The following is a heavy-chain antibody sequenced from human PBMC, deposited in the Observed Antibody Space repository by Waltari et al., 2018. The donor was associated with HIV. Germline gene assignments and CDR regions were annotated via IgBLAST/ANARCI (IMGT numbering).Heavy chain of an antibody. Sequence: QVQLVQSGAEVRKPGASVKVSCKTSGYTLTDYYIHWVRQAPGQGPEWMGWIYPNSGDTHFAEKFQGRVTLTRDTSIRTAYVEVSNLRSDDTAVYYCARQMTFYDALDIWGQGTMVSVSS. J-gene: IGHJ3*02. CDR2: IYPNSGDT. V-gene: IGHV1-2*02. CDR3: ARQMTFYDALDI. CDR1: GYTLTDYY.